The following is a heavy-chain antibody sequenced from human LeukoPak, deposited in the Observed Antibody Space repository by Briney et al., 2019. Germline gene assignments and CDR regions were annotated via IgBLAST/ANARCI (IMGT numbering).Heavy chain of an antibody. V-gene: IGHV1-8*01. CDR2: MNPNSGNT. Sequence: ASVKVSCKASGYTFTSYDINWVRQATGQGLEWMGWMNPNSGNTGYAQKFQGRVTMTRNTSISTAYMELSSLRSEDTAVYYCARAIVVVPAAFPMDVWGQGTLVTVSS. CDR3: ARAIVVVPAAFPMDV. D-gene: IGHD2-2*01. J-gene: IGHJ4*02. CDR1: GYTFTSYD.